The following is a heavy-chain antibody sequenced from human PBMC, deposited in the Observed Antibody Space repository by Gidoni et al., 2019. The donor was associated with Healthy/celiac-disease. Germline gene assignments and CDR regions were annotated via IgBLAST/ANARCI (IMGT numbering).Heavy chain of an antibody. CDR2: ISSSSSYI. D-gene: IGHD2-15*01. J-gene: IGHJ6*02. CDR1: GFTFRSYS. CDR3: ARSRKYCSGGSCYYYYGMDV. V-gene: IGHV3-21*01. Sequence: EVQLVESGGGLVKPGGSLRLSCAASGFTFRSYSMNWVRQAPGKGLEWVSSISSSSSYIYYADSVKGRFTISRDNAKNSLYLQMNSLRAEDTAVYYCARSRKYCSGGSCYYYYGMDVWGQGTTVTVSS.